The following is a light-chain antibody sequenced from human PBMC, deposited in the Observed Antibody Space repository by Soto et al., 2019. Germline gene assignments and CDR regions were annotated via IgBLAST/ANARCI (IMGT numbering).Light chain of an antibody. CDR3: QQYVSSVT. Sequence: ETVLTQSPGFLSLSPGERATLSCRASQSVDSSFFAWYQQKPGQAPRLLIYGASKRATGIPDRFSGSGSGTDFTLTISRLEPEDFAVYYCQQYVSSVTFRQGTKVEIK. J-gene: IGKJ1*01. CDR2: GAS. V-gene: IGKV3-20*01. CDR1: QSVDSSF.